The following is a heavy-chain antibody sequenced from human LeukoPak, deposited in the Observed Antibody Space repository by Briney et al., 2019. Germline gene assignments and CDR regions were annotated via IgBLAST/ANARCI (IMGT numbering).Heavy chain of an antibody. CDR2: ISDSGART. J-gene: IGHJ4*02. V-gene: IGHV3-23*01. CDR1: GFTFSSSG. Sequence: GSLRLSCAASGFTFSSSGMNWVRQTPGKGLEWVSGISDSGARTYYADSVKGRFTIARDNSKDALYLHMNSLRAEDTAVYYCAKLQADVSVTGYWGQGTLVTVSS. CDR3: AKLQADVSVTGY. D-gene: IGHD3-16*01.